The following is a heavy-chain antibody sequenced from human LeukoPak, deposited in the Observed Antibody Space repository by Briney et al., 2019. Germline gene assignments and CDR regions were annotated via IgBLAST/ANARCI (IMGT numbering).Heavy chain of an antibody. CDR3: AKDIPYDRDAFDI. V-gene: IGHV3-30*18. J-gene: IGHJ3*02. D-gene: IGHD3-22*01. Sequence: PGRSLRLSCAASGFTFSSYGMHWVRQAPGKGLEWVAVISYDGSNKYYADSVKGRFTISRDNSKNTLYLQMNSLRAEDTAVYYCAKDIPYDRDAFDIWGQGTMVTVSS. CDR2: ISYDGSNK. CDR1: GFTFSSYG.